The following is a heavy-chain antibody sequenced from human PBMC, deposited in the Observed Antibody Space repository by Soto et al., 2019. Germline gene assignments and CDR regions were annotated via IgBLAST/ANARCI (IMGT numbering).Heavy chain of an antibody. Sequence: WGSLRLSCSASGFTFSSYAMQWGRQAPGKGLEWLAVISYDGSNKYYTDSVKGRFTISRDNSKNPLYLKMNSLRAEDTAVYYCARNFHNIVVAPAYYYYCMDVWGQGTTVTVSS. V-gene: IGHV3-30-3*01. CDR2: ISYDGSNK. CDR3: ARNFHNIVVAPAYYYYCMDV. CDR1: GFTFSSYA. D-gene: IGHD2-2*01. J-gene: IGHJ6*02.